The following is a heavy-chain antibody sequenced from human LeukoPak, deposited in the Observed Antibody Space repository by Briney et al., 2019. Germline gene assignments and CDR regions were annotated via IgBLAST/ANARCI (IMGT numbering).Heavy chain of an antibody. J-gene: IGHJ3*02. V-gene: IGHV3-7*01. CDR1: GFTFSSYW. Sequence: PGGSLRLSCAASGFTFSSYWMSWVRQAPGKGLEWVANIKRDGSEKYYVDSVKGRFTISRDNAKNSLYLQMNSLRAEDTAVYYCAREGVSAAAYTYAFDIWGQGTMVTVSS. CDR3: AREGVSAAAYTYAFDI. D-gene: IGHD6-13*01. CDR2: IKRDGSEK.